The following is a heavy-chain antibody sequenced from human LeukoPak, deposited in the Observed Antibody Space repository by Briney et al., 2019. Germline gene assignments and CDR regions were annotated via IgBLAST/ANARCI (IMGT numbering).Heavy chain of an antibody. CDR3: VRSIVAVAY. V-gene: IGHV3-7*01. D-gene: IGHD5-12*01. Sequence: GGSLRLSCAGSGFSFSTFAIHWVRQAPGKGPEWVANINPDGSERYYVDSVKGRFTISRDNAKNSLYLQMNSLRAEDSAVYYCVRSIVAVAYWGQGTLVTVSS. J-gene: IGHJ4*02. CDR2: INPDGSER. CDR1: GFSFSTFA.